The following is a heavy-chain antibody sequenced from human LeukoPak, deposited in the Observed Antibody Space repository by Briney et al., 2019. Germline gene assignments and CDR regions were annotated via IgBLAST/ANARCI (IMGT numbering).Heavy chain of an antibody. J-gene: IGHJ4*02. D-gene: IGHD3-22*01. V-gene: IGHV3-21*01. CDR3: AREDSGGYYYVGY. CDR2: ISSSSSYI. Sequence: PGGSLRLSCAASGFTFSSYSMNWVRQAPGKGLEWVSSISSSSSYIYYADSVKGRFTISRDNAKNSLYLQMNSLRAEDTAVYYCAREDSGGYYYVGYWGQGTLVTVSS. CDR1: GFTFSSYS.